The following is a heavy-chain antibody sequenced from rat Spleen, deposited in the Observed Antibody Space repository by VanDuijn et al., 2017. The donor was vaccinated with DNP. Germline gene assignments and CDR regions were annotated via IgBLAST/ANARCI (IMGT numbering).Heavy chain of an antibody. D-gene: IGHD4-3*01. CDR2: IMYDGSNS. V-gene: IGHV5S10*01. J-gene: IGHJ2*01. Sequence: EVQLVESGGGLVQPGNSLKLSCAASGLIFSDYVMAWVRQSPKKGLEWVATIMYDGSNSFYRDSVKGRFTVSRDNAKSTLYLQMNSLRSEDMATYYCVRWNSGHFDYWGQGVMVTVSS. CDR3: VRWNSGHFDY. CDR1: GLIFSDYV.